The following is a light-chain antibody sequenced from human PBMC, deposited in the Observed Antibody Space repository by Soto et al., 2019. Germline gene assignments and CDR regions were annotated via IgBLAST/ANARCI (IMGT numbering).Light chain of an antibody. Sequence: DIQMTQSRSSLSASVGDRVTITCRASQSISTYLVWYQQKPGKAPELLIFAASSLQSGLPSRFSGSGSGTDFTLTISSLQPEDFATYYCQQTYGIPFTFGPGTTVDVK. CDR1: QSISTY. CDR2: AAS. CDR3: QQTYGIPFT. J-gene: IGKJ3*01. V-gene: IGKV1-39*01.